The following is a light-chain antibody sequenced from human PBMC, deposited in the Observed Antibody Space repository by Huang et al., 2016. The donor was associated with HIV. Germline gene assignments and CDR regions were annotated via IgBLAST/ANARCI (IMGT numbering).Light chain of an antibody. CDR3: LQYYSVPQT. CDR2: WDT. CDR1: QTVLYSLNKKYY. Sequence: DIVMTQSPDSLAVSPGERATINCKSSQTVLYSLNKKYYLAWFQQKPGRPPKLLIYWDTTRESGVPDRFSGSGSGTDFTLTINNLQAEDVAVYFCLQYYSVPQTFGHGTKVEIK. J-gene: IGKJ1*01. V-gene: IGKV4-1*01.